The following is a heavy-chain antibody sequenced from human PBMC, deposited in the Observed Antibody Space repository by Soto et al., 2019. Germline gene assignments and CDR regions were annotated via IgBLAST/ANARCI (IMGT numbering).Heavy chain of an antibody. D-gene: IGHD3-22*01. V-gene: IGHV1-18*04. Sequence: ASVKVSCKASGYTFTSYGISWVRQAPGQGLEWMGWISAYNGNTNYAQKLQGRVTMTTDTSTSTACMELRSLRSDDTAVYYCARDNRGEYYDSRGWFDPWGQGTLVTVSS. CDR3: ARDNRGEYYDSRGWFDP. J-gene: IGHJ5*02. CDR2: ISAYNGNT. CDR1: GYTFTSYG.